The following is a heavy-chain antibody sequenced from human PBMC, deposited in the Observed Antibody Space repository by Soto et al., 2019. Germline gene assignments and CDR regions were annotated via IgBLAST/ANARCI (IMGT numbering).Heavy chain of an antibody. CDR1: GFIFSNYG. D-gene: IGHD6-13*01. CDR2: ISHDGTVS. J-gene: IGHJ5*01. CDR3: AKEGKVRSSNTWGLDS. Sequence: QAQLVEWGGGVVQPGRSLRLSCAASGFIFSNYGMHWVGQAPGKGLEWVAVISHDGTVSHYADSVRGRFTISRDTSGNTLYLQMNRLRADDTAVYYCAKEGKVRSSNTWGLDSWGQGSLVTVSS. V-gene: IGHV3-30*18.